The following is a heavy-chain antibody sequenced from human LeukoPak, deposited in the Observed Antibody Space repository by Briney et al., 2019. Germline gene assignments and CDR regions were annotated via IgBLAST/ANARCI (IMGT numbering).Heavy chain of an antibody. V-gene: IGHV3-21*04. CDR3: ASAVGAGYYFDY. J-gene: IGHJ4*02. D-gene: IGHD1-26*01. CDR2: IGSSSSYI. Sequence: GGSLRLSCAASGFTFSSYSMNWVRQAPGKGLEWVSSIGSSSSYIYYADSVKGRFTIPRDNAKNSLYLQMNSLRAEDTAFYYCASAVGAGYYFDYWGQGTLVTVPS. CDR1: GFTFSSYS.